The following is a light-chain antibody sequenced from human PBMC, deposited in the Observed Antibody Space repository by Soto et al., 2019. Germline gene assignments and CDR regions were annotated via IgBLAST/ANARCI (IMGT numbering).Light chain of an antibody. V-gene: IGLV2-14*01. Sequence: QSALTQPASVSGSPGQSITISCTGTSSDVGGYNYVSWYQHHPGKAPKLMIYEVSNRPSGVSYRFSGSKSGNTASLTISGLQAEDEAGYYCNSYTGSGIVFGTGTKVTVL. J-gene: IGLJ1*01. CDR1: SSDVGGYNY. CDR3: NSYTGSGIV. CDR2: EVS.